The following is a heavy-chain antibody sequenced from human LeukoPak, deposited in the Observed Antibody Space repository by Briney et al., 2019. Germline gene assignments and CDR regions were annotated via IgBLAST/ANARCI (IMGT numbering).Heavy chain of an antibody. D-gene: IGHD3-10*01. CDR1: GFTFSSYG. Sequence: GGSLRLSCAASGFTFSSYGMSWVRQAPGEGLEWVSAISGSGGSTYYADSVKGRFTISRDNSKNTLYLQMNSLRAEDTAVYYCAKAITMVRGVINPPYYFDYWGQGTLVTVSS. CDR3: AKAITMVRGVINPPYYFDY. CDR2: ISGSGGST. V-gene: IGHV3-23*01. J-gene: IGHJ4*02.